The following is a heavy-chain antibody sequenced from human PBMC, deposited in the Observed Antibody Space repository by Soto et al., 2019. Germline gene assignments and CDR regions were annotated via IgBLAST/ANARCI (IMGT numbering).Heavy chain of an antibody. D-gene: IGHD5-18*01. Sequence: QVQLQESGPGLVKPSQTLSLTCTVSGGSISSGGYYWSWIRQHPGKGLEWIGYIYYSGSTHYNPSLKSRATISVDTSKDQFSLKLSSVTAADTAVYYCASRGYSYGFSLGMDVWGQGTTVTVSS. J-gene: IGHJ6*02. CDR3: ASRGYSYGFSLGMDV. V-gene: IGHV4-31*03. CDR1: GGSISSGGYY. CDR2: IYYSGST.